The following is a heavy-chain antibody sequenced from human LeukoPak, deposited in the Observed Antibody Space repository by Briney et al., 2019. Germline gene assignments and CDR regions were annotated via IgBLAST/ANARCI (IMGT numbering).Heavy chain of an antibody. CDR1: GFTFSSYA. J-gene: IGHJ1*01. D-gene: IGHD1-14*01. Sequence: PGGSLRLSCAASGFTFSSYAMHWVRQAPGKGLEWVAVISYDGSNKYYADSVKGRFTISRDNSKNTLYLQMNSLRAEDTAVYYCARGPGLNQYYQHWGQGTLVTVSS. V-gene: IGHV3-30*01. CDR3: ARGPGLNQYYQH. CDR2: ISYDGSNK.